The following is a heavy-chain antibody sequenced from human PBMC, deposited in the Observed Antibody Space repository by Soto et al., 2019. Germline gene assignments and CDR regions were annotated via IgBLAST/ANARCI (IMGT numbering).Heavy chain of an antibody. J-gene: IGHJ4*02. CDR3: AKVAEVSTTIFAVVNRPGIGYFAY. D-gene: IGHD3-3*01. V-gene: IGHV3-23*01. Sequence: GGSLRLSCAASGFTFSSYAMSWVRQTQGKGLEWVSAISGSGGSTYYADSVKGRFTISRDNSKKTLYLQMNSLRAEDTAVYYCAKVAEVSTTIFAVVNRPGIGYFAYWGEASLLTFSS. CDR1: GFTFSSYA. CDR2: ISGSGGST.